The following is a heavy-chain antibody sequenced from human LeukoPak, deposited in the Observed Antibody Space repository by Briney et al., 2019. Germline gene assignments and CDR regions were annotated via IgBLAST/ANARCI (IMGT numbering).Heavy chain of an antibody. CDR2: IWYDGSNK. V-gene: IGHV3-33*06. CDR1: GFTFSSYG. D-gene: IGHD3-22*01. Sequence: GGSLRLSCAASGFTFSSYGMHWVRQAPGKGLEWVAVIWYDGSNKYYADSVKGRFTISRDNSKNTPYLQMNSLRAEDTAVYYCAKLKYYYDSSGYYDYWGQGTLVTVSS. J-gene: IGHJ4*02. CDR3: AKLKYYYDSSGYYDY.